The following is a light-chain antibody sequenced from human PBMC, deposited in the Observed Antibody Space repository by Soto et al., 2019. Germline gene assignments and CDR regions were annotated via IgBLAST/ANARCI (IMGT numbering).Light chain of an antibody. CDR3: QQYGSSPWT. CDR1: QSVFNNH. CDR2: GAS. V-gene: IGKV3-20*01. J-gene: IGKJ1*01. Sequence: IVLTPSLGTLSLSQCEGATLSPSASQSVFNNHIGWYQQKPGQAPRRLMYGASNRATGIPDRFSGSGSGTDFTLTISRLEPEDFAVYYCQQYGSSPWTFGQGTKVDI.